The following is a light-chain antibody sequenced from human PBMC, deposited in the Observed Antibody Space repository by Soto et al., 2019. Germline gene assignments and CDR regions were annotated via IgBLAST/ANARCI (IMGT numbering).Light chain of an antibody. CDR1: SSDVGGYNF. Sequence: QSALTQPASVFGSPGQSITFSCTGTSSDVGGYNFVSWYQQHPGKAPKLMIYEVSSRPSGVSNRFSGSKSGNTASLTISGLQAEDEADYYCCSYASTSPYVFGTGSKLTVL. J-gene: IGLJ1*01. CDR3: CSYASTSPYV. V-gene: IGLV2-14*03. CDR2: EVS.